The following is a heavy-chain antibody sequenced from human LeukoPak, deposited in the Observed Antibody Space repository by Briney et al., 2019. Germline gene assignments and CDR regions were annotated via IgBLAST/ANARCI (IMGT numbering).Heavy chain of an antibody. D-gene: IGHD3-10*01. V-gene: IGHV4-59*01. Sequence: SETLSLTCAVSGGSISSYYWSWIRQPPGKGLEWIGYIYYSGSTNYNPSLKSRVTISVDTSKNQFSLKLSSVTAADTAVYYCARVSRLLCFGELESTYYFDFWGEGTLVTVSS. CDR1: GGSISSYY. CDR2: IYYSGST. CDR3: ARVSRLLCFGELESTYYFDF. J-gene: IGHJ4*01.